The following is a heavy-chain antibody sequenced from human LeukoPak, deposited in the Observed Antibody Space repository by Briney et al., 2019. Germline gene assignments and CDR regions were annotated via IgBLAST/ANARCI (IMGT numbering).Heavy chain of an antibody. J-gene: IGHJ4*02. CDR2: ISGSGGST. Sequence: PGGSLRLSCAASGFTFSSYAMSWVRQAPGKGLEWVSAISGSGGSTYYADSVKGRFTISRDNSKNTLYLQMDSLRAEDTAVYYCAKAPTLVAGASPFDYWGQGTLVTVSS. CDR3: AKAPTLVAGASPFDY. D-gene: IGHD6-19*01. V-gene: IGHV3-23*01. CDR1: GFTFSSYA.